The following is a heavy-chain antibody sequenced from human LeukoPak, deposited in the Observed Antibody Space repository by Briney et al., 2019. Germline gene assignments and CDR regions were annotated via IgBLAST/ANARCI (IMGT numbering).Heavy chain of an antibody. CDR2: IYSGGST. D-gene: IGHD6-19*01. J-gene: IGHJ4*02. V-gene: IGHV3-53*01. CDR3: AKAYSASEQWLVRGFDY. Sequence: PGGSLRLSCAASGFTVSSNYMSWVRQAPGKGLEWVSVIYSGGSTYYADSVKGRFTISRDNSKNTLYLQMNSLRAEDTAVYYCAKAYSASEQWLVRGFDYWGQGTLVTVSS. CDR1: GFTVSSNY.